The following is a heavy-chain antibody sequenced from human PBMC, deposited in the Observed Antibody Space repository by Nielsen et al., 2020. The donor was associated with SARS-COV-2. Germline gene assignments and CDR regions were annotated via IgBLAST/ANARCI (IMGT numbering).Heavy chain of an antibody. V-gene: IGHV3-23*01. D-gene: IGHD2-2*01. CDR1: GFTFSIYA. CDR3: ARGAIVVVPDMDV. CDR2: ISGSSGST. Sequence: GESLKISCAASGFTFSIYAMIWVRQAPGKGLEWVSGISGSSGSTYYADSVKGRFTISRDNSKNTLYLQMNSLRAEDAAIYYCARGAIVVVPDMDVWGPGTTVTVSS. J-gene: IGHJ6*02.